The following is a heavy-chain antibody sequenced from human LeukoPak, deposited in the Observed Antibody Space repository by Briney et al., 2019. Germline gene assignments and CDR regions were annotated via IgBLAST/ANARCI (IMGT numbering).Heavy chain of an antibody. D-gene: IGHD1-26*01. J-gene: IGHJ4*02. CDR2: ISSSGSTI. CDR1: GFTFSSYE. Sequence: GGSLRLSCAASGFTFSSYEMNWVRQAPGKGLEWVSYISSSGSTIYYADSVKGRFTISRDNAKKSLYLQMNSLRAEDTAVYYCAKDKWELSRNYFDYWGQGTLVTVSS. V-gene: IGHV3-48*03. CDR3: AKDKWELSRNYFDY.